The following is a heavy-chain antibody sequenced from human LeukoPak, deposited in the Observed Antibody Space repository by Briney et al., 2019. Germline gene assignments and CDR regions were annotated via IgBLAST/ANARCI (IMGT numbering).Heavy chain of an antibody. CDR1: GFTFSSYS. V-gene: IGHV3-48*01. D-gene: IGHD3-16*02. CDR3: ARAIDDYVWGSYLEYYFDY. CDR2: ISSSSSTI. Sequence: PGGSLRLSCAASGFTFSSYSMNWVRQAPGKGLEWVSYISSSSSTIYYADSVEGRFTISRDNAKNSLYLQMNSLRAEDTAVYYCARAIDDYVWGSYLEYYFDYWGQGTLVTVSS. J-gene: IGHJ4*02.